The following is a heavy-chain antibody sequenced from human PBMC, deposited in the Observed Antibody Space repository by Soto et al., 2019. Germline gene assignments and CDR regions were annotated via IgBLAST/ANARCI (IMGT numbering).Heavy chain of an antibody. CDR1: GYTFTSYG. D-gene: IGHD6-13*01. Sequence: ASVKVSCKASGYTFTSYGISWVRQAPGQGLEWMGWISAYNGNTNYAQKLQGRVAMTTDTSTSTAYMELRSLRSDDTAVYYCARGAGGSSWPFYGMDVWGQGTTVTVSS. CDR3: ARGAGGSSWPFYGMDV. CDR2: ISAYNGNT. V-gene: IGHV1-18*04. J-gene: IGHJ6*02.